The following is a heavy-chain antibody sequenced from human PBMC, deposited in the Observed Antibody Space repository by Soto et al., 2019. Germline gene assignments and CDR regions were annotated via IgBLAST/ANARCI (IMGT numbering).Heavy chain of an antibody. V-gene: IGHV4-30-4*01. D-gene: IGHD2-15*01. CDR2: IYYSGST. CDR1: GGSISSGDYY. J-gene: IGHJ5*02. Sequence: PSETLSLTCTVSGGSISSGDYYWSWIRQPPGKGLEWIGYIYYSGSTYYNPSLKSRVTISVDTSKNQFSLKLSSVTAADTAVYYCARAYCSGGSCYEVWFDPWGQGTLVTVSS. CDR3: ARAYCSGGSCYEVWFDP.